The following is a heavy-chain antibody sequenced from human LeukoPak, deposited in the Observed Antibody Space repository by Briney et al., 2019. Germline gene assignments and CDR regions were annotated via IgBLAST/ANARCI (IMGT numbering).Heavy chain of an antibody. CDR3: ASRPFLYGFRTYFDN. CDR2: MKQSGTP. Sequence: SETLSLTCVVYGGSFSAFHWNWIRQSPAKGLEWLGEMKQSGTPRYNPSLQSRVTISVDKSKNQFSLNVRSVTAADTAVYYCASRPFLYGFRTYFDNWAQGTLVTVSS. J-gene: IGHJ4*02. D-gene: IGHD3-10*01. V-gene: IGHV4-34*01. CDR1: GGSFSAFH.